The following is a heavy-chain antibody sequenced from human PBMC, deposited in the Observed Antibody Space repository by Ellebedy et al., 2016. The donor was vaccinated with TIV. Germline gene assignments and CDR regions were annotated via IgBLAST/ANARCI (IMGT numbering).Heavy chain of an antibody. V-gene: IGHV3-23*01. Sequence: GESLKISCAASGFTFTSFAMSWVRQAPGKGLEWVSTISHTGTRTYYADSVEGRFTISRDNPKNTLYLQMNSLRAEDTGIYYCVKDQIAGDGRWVFDLWGQGTMVTVSS. CDR3: VKDQIAGDGRWVFDL. D-gene: IGHD5-24*01. CDR2: ISHTGTRT. CDR1: GFTFTSFA. J-gene: IGHJ3*01.